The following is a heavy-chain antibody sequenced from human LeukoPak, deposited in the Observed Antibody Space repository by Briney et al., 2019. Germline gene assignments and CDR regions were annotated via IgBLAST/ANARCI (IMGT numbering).Heavy chain of an antibody. CDR3: ARSAVIVATNPYYYYGMDV. J-gene: IGHJ6*02. V-gene: IGHV4-59*12. CDR2: IYYSGST. Sequence: SETLSLTCTVSGGSISSYYWSWIRQPPGKGLEWIGDIYYSGSTNYNPSLKSRVIISVDTSKNQFSLRLSSVTAADTAVYYCARSAVIVATNPYYYYGMDVWGQGTTVTVSS. D-gene: IGHD5-12*01. CDR1: GGSISSYY.